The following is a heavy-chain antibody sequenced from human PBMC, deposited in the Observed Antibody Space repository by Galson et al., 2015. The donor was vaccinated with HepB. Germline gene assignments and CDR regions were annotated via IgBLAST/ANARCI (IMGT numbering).Heavy chain of an antibody. CDR3: ARDSSSSKGNWFDP. J-gene: IGHJ5*02. V-gene: IGHV3-33*01. CDR2: IWYDGSNK. Sequence: SLRLSCPASGFTFSNYGMHWVRQAPGKGLEWVAMIWYDGSNKNYADSVKGRFTISRDNSKNTLYLQMDSLRAEDTAVYYCARDSSSSKGNWFDPWGQGTLVTVSS. CDR1: GFTFSNYG. D-gene: IGHD6-6*01.